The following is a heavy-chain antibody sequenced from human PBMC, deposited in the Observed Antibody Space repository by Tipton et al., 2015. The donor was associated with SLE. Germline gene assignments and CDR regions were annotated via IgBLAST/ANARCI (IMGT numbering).Heavy chain of an antibody. V-gene: IGHV4-39*01. J-gene: IGHJ5*02. CDR2: IYYSGST. CDR1: GGSISSSTYY. CDR3: ARHLSIIRFLDVNWFHP. D-gene: IGHD3-3*01. Sequence: TLSLTCTVSGGSISSSTYYWDWIRQPPGKGLEWIGSIYYSGSTYYNPSLKSQVTISVDTSKNQFSLKLSSVTAADTAVYYCARHLSIIRFLDVNWFHPWGQGTLVTVSS.